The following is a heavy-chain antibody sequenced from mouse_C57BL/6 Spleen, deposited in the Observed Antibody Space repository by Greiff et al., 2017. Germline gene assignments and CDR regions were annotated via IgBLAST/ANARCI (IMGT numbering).Heavy chain of an antibody. Sequence: EVKLMESGGGLVQPGGSLSLSCAASGFTFTDYYMSWVRQPPGKALEWLGFIRNKAIGYTTGYSASVKGRFTISRDNSQSLLYLQMNARRAEDSATFYFASFNWRDYYAMDYWGQGTTVTVSS. J-gene: IGHJ4*01. CDR1: GFTFTDYY. CDR2: IRNKAIGYTT. D-gene: IGHD4-1*02. CDR3: ASFNWRDYYAMDY. V-gene: IGHV7-3*01.